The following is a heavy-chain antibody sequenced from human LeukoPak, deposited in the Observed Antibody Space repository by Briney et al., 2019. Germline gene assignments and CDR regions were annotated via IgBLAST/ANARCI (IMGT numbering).Heavy chain of an antibody. J-gene: IGHJ4*02. Sequence: GGSLRLSCAASGFTFNTYSMNWVRQAPGRGLECVSSISSGSGDIYYADSVKGRFTISRDNAKNSLHLQMNNLRAEDTAVYYCARDRHSSVWSAFDYWGQGALVTVSS. V-gene: IGHV3-21*01. D-gene: IGHD6-19*01. CDR1: GFTFNTYS. CDR2: ISSGSGDI. CDR3: ARDRHSSVWSAFDY.